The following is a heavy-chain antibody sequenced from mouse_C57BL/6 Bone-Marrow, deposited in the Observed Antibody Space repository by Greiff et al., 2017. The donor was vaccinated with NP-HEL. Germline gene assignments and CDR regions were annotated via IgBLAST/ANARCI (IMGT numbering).Heavy chain of an antibody. CDR3: AREATAQATWFAY. Sequence: QVQLQQSGAELVKPGASVKISCKASGYTFTDYYINWVKQRPGQGLEWIGKIGPGSGSTYYNETFKGKATLTADKSSSTAYMQRSSLTSEDSAVYVCAREATAQATWFAYWGQGTLVTGSA. J-gene: IGHJ3*01. CDR1: GYTFTDYY. V-gene: IGHV1-77*01. D-gene: IGHD3-2*02. CDR2: IGPGSGST.